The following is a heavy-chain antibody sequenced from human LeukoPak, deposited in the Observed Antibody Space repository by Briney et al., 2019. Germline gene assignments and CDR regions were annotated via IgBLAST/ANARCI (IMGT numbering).Heavy chain of an antibody. CDR2: ISPSGGST. V-gene: IGHV1-46*01. J-gene: IGHJ6*03. D-gene: IGHD3-22*01. Sequence: ASVKVSCKAFGYTFTRYYMHWVRQAPGQGPEWMGVISPSGGSTTYAQKFQGRVTLTRDMSTSTDYLELSSLRSEDTAVYYCASSPYYYDSSGYYYNYYYYYMDVWGKGTTVTISS. CDR3: ASSPYYYDSSGYYYNYYYYYMDV. CDR1: GYTFTRYY.